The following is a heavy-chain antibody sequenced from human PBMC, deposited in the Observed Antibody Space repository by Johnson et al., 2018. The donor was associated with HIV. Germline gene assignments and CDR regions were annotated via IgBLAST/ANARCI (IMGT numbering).Heavy chain of an antibody. CDR2: IWYDGSNK. CDR3: AREAGAFDI. Sequence: QEQLVESGGGVVQPGGSLRLSCAASGFTFSSYGMHWVRQAPGKGLEWVAVIWYDGSNKNYSDTVKGRFTISRDNSKNTLYLQMNTLRAEDTAVYYCAREAGAFDIWGQGTTVTVS. J-gene: IGHJ3*02. CDR1: GFTFSSYG. V-gene: IGHV3-33*01.